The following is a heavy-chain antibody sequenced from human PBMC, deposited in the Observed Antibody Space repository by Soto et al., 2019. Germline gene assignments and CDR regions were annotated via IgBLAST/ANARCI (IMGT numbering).Heavy chain of an antibody. CDR3: ARDYDSSGYPRWYFDL. V-gene: IGHV3-33*01. CDR1: GFTFSSYG. CDR2: IWYDGSSK. D-gene: IGHD3-22*01. Sequence: QVQLVESGGGVVQPGRSLRLSCAASGFTFSSYGMHWVRQAPGKGLEWVAVIWYDGSSKYYADSVKGRFTISRDNSKNTLYLQINSLRAEDTAVYYCARDYDSSGYPRWYFDLWGRGTLVTVSS. J-gene: IGHJ2*01.